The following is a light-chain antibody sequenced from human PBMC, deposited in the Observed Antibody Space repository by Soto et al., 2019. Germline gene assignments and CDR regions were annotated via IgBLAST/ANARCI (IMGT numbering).Light chain of an antibody. CDR1: QSISSL. CDR2: KAS. V-gene: IGKV1-5*03. J-gene: IGKJ1*01. Sequence: DIQMTQSPSTLSASVGDRVTITCRASQSISSLVAWYQQKPGKGPKLLIYKASHLESGVPSRFSGSGSGTEFTLTISSLQPGDFATYYCQHYNTYPWTFGHGTKVAIK. CDR3: QHYNTYPWT.